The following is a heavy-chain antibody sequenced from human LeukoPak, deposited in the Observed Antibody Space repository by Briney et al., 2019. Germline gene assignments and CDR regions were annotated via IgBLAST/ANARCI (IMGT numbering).Heavy chain of an antibody. Sequence: ASVKVSCKASGYTFTSYGITWVRQAPGQGLEWMGWISAYNGNTNYAQKLQGRVTMTTDTSTSTAYMELRSLRSDDTAVYYCARGRKQHPFLQRYYYYYYMDVWGKGTTVTASS. CDR1: GYTFTSYG. J-gene: IGHJ6*03. D-gene: IGHD6-13*01. CDR3: ARGRKQHPFLQRYYYYYYMDV. CDR2: ISAYNGNT. V-gene: IGHV1-18*01.